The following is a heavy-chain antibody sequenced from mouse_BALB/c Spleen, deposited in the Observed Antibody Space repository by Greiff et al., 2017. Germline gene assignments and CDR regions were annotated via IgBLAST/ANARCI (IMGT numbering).Heavy chain of an antibody. CDR2: ISSGGGST. CDR1: GFAFSSYD. D-gene: IGHD2-1*01. CDR3: ARHRAYGNYYWYFDV. Sequence: DVMLVESGGGLVKPGGSLKLSCAASGFAFSSYDMSWVRQTPEKMLEWVAYISSGGGSTYYPDTVKGRFTISRDNAKNTLYLQMSSLKSEDTAMYYCARHRAYGNYYWYFDVWGAGTTVTVSS. V-gene: IGHV5-12-1*01. J-gene: IGHJ1*01.